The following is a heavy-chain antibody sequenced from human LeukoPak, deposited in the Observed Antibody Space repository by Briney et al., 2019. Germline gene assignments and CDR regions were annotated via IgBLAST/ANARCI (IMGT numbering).Heavy chain of an antibody. CDR2: INSDGSST. D-gene: IGHD2-2*01. V-gene: IGHV3-74*01. Sequence: GGSLRLSCAASGFTFSSYWMHWVRQAPGKGLVWVSRINSDGSSTSYADSVKGRFTISRDSAKNTLYLQMNSLRAEDTAVYYCARGYCSSTSCYWFDYWGQGTLVTVSS. J-gene: IGHJ4*02. CDR1: GFTFSSYW. CDR3: ARGYCSSTSCYWFDY.